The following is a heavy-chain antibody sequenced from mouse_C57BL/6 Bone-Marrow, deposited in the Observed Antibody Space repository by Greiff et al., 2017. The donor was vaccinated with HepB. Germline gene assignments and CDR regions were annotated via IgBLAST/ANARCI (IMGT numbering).Heavy chain of an antibody. Sequence: EVQLQQSGAELVRPGASVKLSCTASGFNIKDDYMHWVKQRPEQGLEWIGWIDPENGDTEYASKFQGKATITADTSSNTAYLQLSSLTSEDTAVYYCTTDYSNFFFDYWGQDTTLTVSS. CDR1: GFNIKDDY. CDR3: TTDYSNFFFDY. J-gene: IGHJ2*01. CDR2: IDPENGDT. D-gene: IGHD2-5*01. V-gene: IGHV14-4*01.